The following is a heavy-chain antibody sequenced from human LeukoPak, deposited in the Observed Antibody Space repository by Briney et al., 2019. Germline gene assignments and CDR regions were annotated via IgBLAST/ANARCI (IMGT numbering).Heavy chain of an antibody. Sequence: PGGSLRLSCAASGFTFSSYAMSWVRQAPGKGLEWVSAISGSGGSTYYADSVKGRFTISRDNSKNTLYLQMNSLRAEDTAAYYCAKPDDYSNYFDYWGQGTLVTVSS. D-gene: IGHD4-11*01. CDR3: AKPDDYSNYFDY. V-gene: IGHV3-23*01. CDR1: GFTFSSYA. J-gene: IGHJ4*02. CDR2: ISGSGGST.